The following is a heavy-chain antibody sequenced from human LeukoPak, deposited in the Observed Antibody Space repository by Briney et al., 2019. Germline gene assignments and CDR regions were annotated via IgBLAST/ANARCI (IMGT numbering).Heavy chain of an antibody. Sequence: PGWSLRLSCAASGFTFSSYSMNWVRQAPGKGLEWVSSISGSSSYIYYADSVKGRFTISRDNAKNSLYLQMNSLRAEDTAVYYCARERIAAPLFDPWGQGTLVTVSS. CDR1: GFTFSSYS. V-gene: IGHV3-21*01. CDR3: ARERIAAPLFDP. J-gene: IGHJ5*02. CDR2: ISGSSSYI. D-gene: IGHD6-6*01.